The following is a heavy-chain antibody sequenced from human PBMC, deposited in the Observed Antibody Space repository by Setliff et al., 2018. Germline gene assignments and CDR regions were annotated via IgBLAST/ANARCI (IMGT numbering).Heavy chain of an antibody. CDR1: GFTFSSYW. CDR2: INSDGSNK. D-gene: IGHD6-19*01. CDR3: AREKPRSGLDY. V-gene: IGHV3-74*01. J-gene: IGHJ4*02. Sequence: GGSLRLSCAASGFTFSSYWMHWVRQAPGRGLVWVSRINSDGSNKYYADSVKGRFTISRDNSKNTLYLQMNSLRAEDTAVYYCAREKPRSGLDYWGQGTLVTVSS.